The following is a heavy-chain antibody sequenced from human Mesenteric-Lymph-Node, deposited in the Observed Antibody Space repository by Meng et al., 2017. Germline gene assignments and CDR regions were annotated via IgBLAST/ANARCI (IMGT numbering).Heavy chain of an antibody. V-gene: IGHV4-4*02. CDR3: AGRADFWSGYFDP. CDR2: IHHSGST. Sequence: QVQLQESGPGLVKPSGTLSLICAVSGGSISSDNWWSWVRQPPGKGLEWIGEIHHSGSTSYSPSLKSRVTISVDKSKNQFSLKVMSVTAADTAVYYCAGRADFWSGYFDPWGQGTLVTAPQ. CDR1: GGSISSDNW. J-gene: IGHJ5*02. D-gene: IGHD3-3*01.